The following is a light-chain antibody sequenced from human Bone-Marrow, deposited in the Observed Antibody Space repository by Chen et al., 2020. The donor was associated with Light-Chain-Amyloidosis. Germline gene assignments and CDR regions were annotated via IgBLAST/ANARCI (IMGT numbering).Light chain of an antibody. V-gene: IGLV3-21*02. CDR2: DDG. CDR3: QGWDRSSDRPV. Sequence: SYVLTQPSSVSVAPGQPATLAWGGNNIGSTSVHWYQQTPGQSPLLVVYDDGDRPSGIPERLSGSNSGNTATLTISRVEAGDEADYCCQGWDRSSDRPVFGGGTKLTVL. CDR1: NIGSTS. J-gene: IGLJ3*02.